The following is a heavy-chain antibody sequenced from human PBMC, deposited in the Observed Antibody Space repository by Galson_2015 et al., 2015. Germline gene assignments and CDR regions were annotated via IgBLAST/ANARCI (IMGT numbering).Heavy chain of an antibody. CDR1: GFTFSNAW. CDR3: TTGYDFWSGYYHFQH. CDR2: IKSKTDGGTT. V-gene: IGHV3-15*01. D-gene: IGHD3-3*01. J-gene: IGHJ1*01. Sequence: SLRLSCAASGFTFSNAWMSWVRQAPGKGLEWVGRIKSKTDGGTTDYAAPVKGRFTISRDDSKNTLYLQMNSLKTEDTAVYYCTTGYDFWSGYYHFQHWGQGTLVTVSS.